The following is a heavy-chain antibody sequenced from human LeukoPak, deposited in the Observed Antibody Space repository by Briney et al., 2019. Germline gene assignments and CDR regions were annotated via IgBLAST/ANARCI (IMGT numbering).Heavy chain of an antibody. CDR3: ASIVVVTPDAFDI. V-gene: IGHV4-30-2*01. J-gene: IGHJ3*02. CDR1: GGLLSGYS. D-gene: IGHD3-22*01. Sequence: SETLSLTCVVSGGLLSGYSWTWIRQPPGKGLEWIGYIYHSGSTYYNPSLKSRVTISVDRSKNQFSLKLSSVTAADTAVYYCASIVVVTPDAFDIWGQGTMVTVSS. CDR2: IYHSGST.